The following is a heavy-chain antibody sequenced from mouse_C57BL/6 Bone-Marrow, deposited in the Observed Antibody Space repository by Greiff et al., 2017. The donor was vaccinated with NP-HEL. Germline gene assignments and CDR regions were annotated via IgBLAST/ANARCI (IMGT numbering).Heavy chain of an antibody. J-gene: IGHJ1*03. CDR1: GFTFSDYY. Sequence: EVQLVESEGGLVQPGSSMKLSCTASGFTFSDYYMAWVRQVPEKGLEWVANINYDGSSTYYLDSLKSRFIISRDNAKNILYLQMSSLKSEDTATYYCARYYGSRSWYFDVWGTGTTVTVSS. CDR2: INYDGSST. D-gene: IGHD1-1*01. V-gene: IGHV5-16*01. CDR3: ARYYGSRSWYFDV.